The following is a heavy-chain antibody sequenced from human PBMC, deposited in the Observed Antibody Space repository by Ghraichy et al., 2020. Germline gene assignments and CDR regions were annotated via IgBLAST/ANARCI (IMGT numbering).Heavy chain of an antibody. CDR1: GGTFSSYT. Sequence: SVKVSCKAAGGTFSSYTISWVRQAPGQGQEGMGRIIPILGIANYAQKLQGRVTITADKSTSTAYMELSSLRSEDTAVYYCAKGFVIVGATTWDDASDIWGQSTMFTVSS. J-gene: IGHJ3*02. V-gene: IGHV1-69*02. D-gene: IGHD1-26*01. CDR3: AKGFVIVGATTWDDASDI. CDR2: IIPILGIA.